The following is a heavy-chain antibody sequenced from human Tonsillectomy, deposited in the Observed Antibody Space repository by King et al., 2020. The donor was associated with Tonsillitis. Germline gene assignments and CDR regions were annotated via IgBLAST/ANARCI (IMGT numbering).Heavy chain of an antibody. V-gene: IGHV3-72*01. D-gene: IGHD2-2*01. Sequence: VQLVESGEGLVQPGGSLRLSCAASGFTFSDHYMDWVRQAPGKGLEWVGRTRNKANSYTTEYAASVKGSFTISRDDSKNSLYLQIHSLKTEDTDVYYCARDQVEYQLLWGYSYYSMDVWGKGTTVTVSS. CDR1: GFTFSDHY. CDR2: TRNKANSYTT. J-gene: IGHJ6*03. CDR3: ARDQVEYQLLWGYSYYSMDV.